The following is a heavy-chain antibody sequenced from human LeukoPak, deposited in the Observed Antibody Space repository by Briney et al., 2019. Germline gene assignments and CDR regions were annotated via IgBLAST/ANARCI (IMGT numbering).Heavy chain of an antibody. CDR1: GGSISSYY. CDR2: IYYSGST. D-gene: IGHD5-24*01. J-gene: IGHJ4*02. V-gene: IGHV4-59*08. CDR3: ARQSRDGYSHFDY. Sequence: ETLSLTCTVSGGSISSYYWSWIRQPPGKGLEWIGYIYYSGSTNYNPSLKSRVTISVDTSKNQFSLKLSSVTAADTAVYYCARQSRDGYSHFDYWGQGTLIPVSS.